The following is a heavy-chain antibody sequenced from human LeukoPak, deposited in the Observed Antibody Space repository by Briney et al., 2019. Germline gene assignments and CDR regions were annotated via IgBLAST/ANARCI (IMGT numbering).Heavy chain of an antibody. CDR2: IYYSGST. CDR3: ARARNYYDSSDYYYGGDAFDI. J-gene: IGHJ3*02. V-gene: IGHV4-59*01. D-gene: IGHD3-22*01. Sequence: PSETLSLTCTVSGGSISSYYWSWIRQPPGKGLEWIGYIYYSGSTNYNPSLKSRVTISVDTSKNQFSLKLSSVTAADTAVYYCARARNYYDSSDYYYGGDAFDIWGQGTMVTVSS. CDR1: GGSISSYY.